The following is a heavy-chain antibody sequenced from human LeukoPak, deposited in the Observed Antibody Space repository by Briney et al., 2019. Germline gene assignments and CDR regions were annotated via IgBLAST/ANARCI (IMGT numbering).Heavy chain of an antibody. V-gene: IGHV3-30-3*01. CDR2: ISYDVGSNT. D-gene: IGHD6-19*01. J-gene: IGHJ4*02. CDR3: ERDIYPYRSGWHFDY. CDR1: GFIFSKYP. Sequence: GGSLRLSCAASGFIFSKYPMHWARQAPGKGLEWVAVISYDVGSNTYYADSVKGRFTISRDNSKNTLYLQMNSLRADDTAVYYSERDIYPYRSGWHFDYWGQGTLVTVSS.